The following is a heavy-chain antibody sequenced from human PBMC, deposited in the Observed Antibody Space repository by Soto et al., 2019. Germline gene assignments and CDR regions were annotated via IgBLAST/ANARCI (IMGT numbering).Heavy chain of an antibody. J-gene: IGHJ4*02. V-gene: IGHV3-23*01. CDR1: GFTFSSYA. Sequence: GGSLRLSCAASGFTFSSYAMSWVRQAPGKGLEWVSAISGSGGSTYYADSVKGRFTISRDNSKNTLYPQMNSLRAEDTAVYYCAKDRNGYDNPFDYWGQGTLVTVSS. CDR2: ISGSGGST. D-gene: IGHD5-12*01. CDR3: AKDRNGYDNPFDY.